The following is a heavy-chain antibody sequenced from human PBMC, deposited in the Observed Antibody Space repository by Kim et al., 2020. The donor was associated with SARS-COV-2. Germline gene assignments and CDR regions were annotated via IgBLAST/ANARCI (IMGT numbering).Heavy chain of an antibody. CDR3: AKDIDGLGSFYKSYGMDV. Sequence: VKGRFTISRENAKNSLYLQMDSLRAQDTALYYCAKDIDGLGSFYKSYGMDVWGQGTTVTVSS. D-gene: IGHD3-10*01. J-gene: IGHJ6*02. V-gene: IGHV3-9*01.